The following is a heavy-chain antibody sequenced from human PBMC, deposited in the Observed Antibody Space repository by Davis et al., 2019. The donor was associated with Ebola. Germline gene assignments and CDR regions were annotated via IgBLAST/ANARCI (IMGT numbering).Heavy chain of an antibody. CDR3: AKDFGYSGYDQTYAFDI. Sequence: GGSLRLSCAASGFTFSSYGMHWVRQAPGKGLEWVSAISGSGGSTYYADSVKGRFTISRDNSKNTLYLQMNSLRAEDTAVYYCAKDFGYSGYDQTYAFDIWGQGTMVTVSS. CDR2: ISGSGGST. J-gene: IGHJ3*02. D-gene: IGHD5-12*01. CDR1: GFTFSSYG. V-gene: IGHV3-23*01.